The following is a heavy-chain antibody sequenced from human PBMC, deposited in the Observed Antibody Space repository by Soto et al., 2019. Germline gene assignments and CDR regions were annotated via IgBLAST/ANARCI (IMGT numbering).Heavy chain of an antibody. V-gene: IGHV4-34*01. CDR3: AREVRRSGYRPYFQH. J-gene: IGHJ1*01. CDR1: GGSFSGYY. D-gene: IGHD2-15*01. Sequence: QVQLQQWGAGLLKPSETLSLTCAVYGGSFSGYYWSWIRQPPGKGLEWIGEINHSGSTNYNPSLKSRVTISVDTSKNQFSRKLSSVTAADTAVYYCAREVRRSGYRPYFQHWGQGTLVTVSS. CDR2: INHSGST.